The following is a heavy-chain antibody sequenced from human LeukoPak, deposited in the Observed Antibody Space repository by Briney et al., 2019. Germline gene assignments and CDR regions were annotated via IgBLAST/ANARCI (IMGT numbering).Heavy chain of an antibody. Sequence: SETLSLTCTVSGGSISSYYWSWIRQPPGKGLEWIGYIYYSGRTNYNPSLKSRVAISVDTSRNQFSLRLTSVTAADMAVYYCARDRTVRGDGTYYYYGMDVWGQGTTVTVSS. CDR2: IYYSGRT. V-gene: IGHV4-59*01. CDR1: GGSISSYY. CDR3: ARDRTVRGDGTYYYYGMDV. J-gene: IGHJ6*02. D-gene: IGHD1-26*01.